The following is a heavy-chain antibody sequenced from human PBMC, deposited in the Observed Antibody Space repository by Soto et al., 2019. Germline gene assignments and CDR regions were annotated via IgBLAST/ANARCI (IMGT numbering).Heavy chain of an antibody. Sequence: QEQLVQSGAEVKKPGASVKVSCKASGYTFTSYDINWVRQATGQGLEWMGWMNPNSGDTGYAQNFQGRVTMTRNTSITTAYMELSGLRSEDTAVYYCARVWRFYDFWSGGMLNSRYYYYLDVWGKGTTVTVSS. D-gene: IGHD3-3*01. J-gene: IGHJ6*03. CDR2: MNPNSGDT. CDR3: ARVWRFYDFWSGGMLNSRYYYYLDV. V-gene: IGHV1-8*01. CDR1: GYTFTSYD.